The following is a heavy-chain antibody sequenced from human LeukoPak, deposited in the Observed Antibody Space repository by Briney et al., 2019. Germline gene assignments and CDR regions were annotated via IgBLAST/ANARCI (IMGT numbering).Heavy chain of an antibody. CDR3: ARRGYDSSGYYRNY. Sequence: PSQTLSLTCTVSGGSISSGGYYWGWIRQPPGKGLEWIGSIYYSGSTYYNPSLKSRVTISVDTSKNQFSLKLSSVTAADTAVYYCARRGYDSSGYYRNYWGQGTLVTVSS. D-gene: IGHD3-22*01. V-gene: IGHV4-39*01. CDR1: GGSISSGGYY. J-gene: IGHJ4*02. CDR2: IYYSGST.